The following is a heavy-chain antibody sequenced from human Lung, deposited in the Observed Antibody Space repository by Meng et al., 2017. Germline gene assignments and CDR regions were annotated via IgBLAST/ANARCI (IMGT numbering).Heavy chain of an antibody. CDR3: ARGQKGYFDL. V-gene: IGHV4-30-4*01. Sequence: QGQRQESGPGLVKPSQTLSLPCTVSGGSISSSNYYWSWIRQPPGKGLEWSGHIYNSGSTYYNPSLKSRITISVDTSKNQFSLKLSSVTAADTAVYYCARGQKGYFDLWGRGTLVTVSS. CDR1: GGSISSSNYY. J-gene: IGHJ2*01. CDR2: IYNSGST.